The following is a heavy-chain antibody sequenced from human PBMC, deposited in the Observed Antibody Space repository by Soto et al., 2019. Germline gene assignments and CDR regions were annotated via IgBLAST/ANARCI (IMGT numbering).Heavy chain of an antibody. CDR2: IDPTDSHT. D-gene: IGHD6-19*01. CDR3: AMPTGYNRGWFAIFDY. V-gene: IGHV5-10-1*01. CDR1: GYSFTTYW. Sequence: GESLKISCQASGYSFTTYWISWVRQMPGKGLECMGRIDPTDSHTDYSPSFEGHVTMSVDRSINTAYLEWSSLRADDTAVYYCAMPTGYNRGWFAIFDYWGQGTLVTVSS. J-gene: IGHJ4*02.